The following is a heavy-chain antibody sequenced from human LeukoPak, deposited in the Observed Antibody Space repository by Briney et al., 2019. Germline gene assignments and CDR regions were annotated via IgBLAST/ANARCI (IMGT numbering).Heavy chain of an antibody. Sequence: ASVKVSCKASGYTFTSYDINWVRQATGQGLEWMGWMNPNSGNTGYAQKFQGRGTITRNTSISTAYMELSSLRSEDTAVYYCAREAAAGTFDYWGQGTLVTVSS. J-gene: IGHJ4*02. CDR1: GYTFTSYD. CDR3: AREAAAGTFDY. D-gene: IGHD6-13*01. V-gene: IGHV1-8*03. CDR2: MNPNSGNT.